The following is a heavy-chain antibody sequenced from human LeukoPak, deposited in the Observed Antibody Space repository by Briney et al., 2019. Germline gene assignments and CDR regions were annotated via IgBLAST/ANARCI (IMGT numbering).Heavy chain of an antibody. Sequence: GGSLRLSCAASGFTFSSYSMNWVRQAPGKGLEWVSSISSSSSYIYYADSVKGRFSISRDNAKNSLYLQMNSLRAEDTAVYYCARDPGSLYGMDVWGQGTTVTVSS. CDR1: GFTFSSYS. V-gene: IGHV3-21*04. CDR2: ISSSSSYI. CDR3: ARDPGSLYGMDV. J-gene: IGHJ6*02.